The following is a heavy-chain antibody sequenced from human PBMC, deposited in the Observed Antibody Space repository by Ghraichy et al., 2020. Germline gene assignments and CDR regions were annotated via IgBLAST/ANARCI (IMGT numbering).Heavy chain of an antibody. D-gene: IGHD3-22*01. J-gene: IGHJ3*02. CDR1: GRSVSSGSYY. Sequence: SQTLSLTCTVSGRSVSSGSYYWSWIRQPPGKGLEWIGCIYYSGSTNYNPSLKSRVSISVDPSKNQISLKLSSVTAADTAVYYCARDRDDDGSGYYPLLDAFDIWGQGKMVTVSS. CDR3: ARDRDDDGSGYYPLLDAFDI. CDR2: IYYSGST. V-gene: IGHV4-61*01.